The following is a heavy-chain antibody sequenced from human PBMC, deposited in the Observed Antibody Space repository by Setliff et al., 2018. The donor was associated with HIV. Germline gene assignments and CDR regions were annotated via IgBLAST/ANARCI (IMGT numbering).Heavy chain of an antibody. CDR3: ARARLQGIVTAVGPRDNCLDP. CDR2: ISAYNGNT. D-gene: IGHD1-26*01. CDR1: GYNFINYG. V-gene: IGHV1-18*01. J-gene: IGHJ5*02. Sequence: ASVKVSCKASGYNFINYGISWVRRAPGQGLEWMGWISAYNGNTDYAPRLLGRVTMTTDTFTSTAYMELRSLSSDDTAVYYCARARLQGIVTAVGPRDNCLDPWGQGTRVTVSS.